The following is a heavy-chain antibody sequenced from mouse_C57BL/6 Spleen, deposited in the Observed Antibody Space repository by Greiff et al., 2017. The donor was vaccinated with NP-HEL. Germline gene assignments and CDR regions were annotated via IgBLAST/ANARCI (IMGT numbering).Heavy chain of an antibody. V-gene: IGHV1-61*01. D-gene: IGHD1-1*01. CDR3: ARIGGSSYQFAY. CDR2: IYPSDSET. CDR1: GYTFTSYW. Sequence: VQLQQPGAELVRPGSSVKLSCKASGYTFTSYWMDWVKQRPGQGLEWIGNIYPSDSETHYNQKFKDKATLTVDKSSSTAYMQLSSLTSEDSAVYYCARIGGSSYQFAYWGQGTLVTVSA. J-gene: IGHJ3*01.